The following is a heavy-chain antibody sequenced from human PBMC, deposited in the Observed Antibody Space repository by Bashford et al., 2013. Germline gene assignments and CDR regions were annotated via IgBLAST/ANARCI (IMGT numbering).Heavy chain of an antibody. Sequence: SLETLLCSVWIHLQYLCHALGRQAPGKGLEWVAVIWYDGSNKYYADSVKGRFTISRDNSKNTLYLQMNSLRAEDTAVYYCVKDRYNFWSGSLDYWGQGTLVTVSS. V-gene: IGHV3-33*06. CDR2: IWYDGSNK. D-gene: IGHD3-3*01. CDR1: IHLQYLC. CDR3: VKDRYNFWSGSLDY. J-gene: IGHJ4*02.